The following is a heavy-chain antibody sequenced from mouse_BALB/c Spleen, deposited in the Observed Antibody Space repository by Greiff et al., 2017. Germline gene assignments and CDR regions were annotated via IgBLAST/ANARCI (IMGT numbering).Heavy chain of an antibody. V-gene: IGHV1-87*01. CDR2: IYPGDGDT. J-gene: IGHJ4*01. Sequence: QVQLQQSGAELARPGGSVKLSCKASGYTFTSYWMQWVKQRPGQGLEWIGAIYPGDGDTRYTQKFKGKATLTADKSSSTAYMQLSSLASEDSAVYYCARRMGSYAMDYWGQGTSVTVSS. D-gene: IGHD2-3*01. CDR3: ARRMGSYAMDY. CDR1: GYTFTSYW.